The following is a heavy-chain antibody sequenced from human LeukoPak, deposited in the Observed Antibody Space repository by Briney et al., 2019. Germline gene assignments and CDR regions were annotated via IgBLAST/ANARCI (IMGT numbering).Heavy chain of an antibody. CDR3: ARVGSAAARH. D-gene: IGHD6-13*01. CDR1: GGSFSGYY. CDR2: INHSGST. Sequence: SETLSLTCAVYGGSFSGYYWSWIRQPPEKGLEWIGEINHSGSTNYNPSLKSRVTISVDTSKNQFSLKLSSVTAADTAVYYCARVGSAAARHWGQGTLVTVSS. V-gene: IGHV4-34*01. J-gene: IGHJ1*01.